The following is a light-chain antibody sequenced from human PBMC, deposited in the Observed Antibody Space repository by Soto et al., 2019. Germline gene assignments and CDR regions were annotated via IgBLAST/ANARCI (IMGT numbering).Light chain of an antibody. CDR3: QQYNNWPLT. V-gene: IGKV3-20*01. J-gene: IGKJ4*01. CDR1: QSVSSSY. CDR2: GAS. Sequence: EIVLTQSPGTLSLSPGERATLSCRASQSVSSSYLAWYQQKPGQAPRLLIYGASSRATGIPDRFSGCGSGTEFTLTISSLQPDDFATYYCQQYNNWPLTFGGGTKVDIK.